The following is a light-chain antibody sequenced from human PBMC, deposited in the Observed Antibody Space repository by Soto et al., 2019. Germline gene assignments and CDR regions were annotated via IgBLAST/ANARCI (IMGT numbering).Light chain of an antibody. V-gene: IGKV1-39*01. CDR2: DAA. CDR1: QNINTY. Sequence: DIHMTQSPYSLSAAVGDRVTIACRASQNINTYLNWYQQKPGKSPKLLIFDAASLQSGVPSRFSGGGFRTDFTLTITRLQPEDFATYYCQQTSSAPFPFRPGTKVDIK. J-gene: IGKJ3*01. CDR3: QQTSSAPFP.